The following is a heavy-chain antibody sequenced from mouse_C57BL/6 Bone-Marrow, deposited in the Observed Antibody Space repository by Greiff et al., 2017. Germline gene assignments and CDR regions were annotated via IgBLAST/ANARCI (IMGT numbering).Heavy chain of an antibody. CDR2: ISSGGSYT. CDR3: ARQGREYAMDY. CDR1: GFTFSSYG. J-gene: IGHJ4*01. Sequence: EVQLVESGGDLVKPGGSLKLSCAASGFTFSSYGMSWVRQTPDKRLEWVATISSGGSYTYYPDSVQGRFTISRDNAKNTLYLQMSSLKSEDTAMYYCARQGREYAMDYWGQGTSVTVSS. V-gene: IGHV5-6*01.